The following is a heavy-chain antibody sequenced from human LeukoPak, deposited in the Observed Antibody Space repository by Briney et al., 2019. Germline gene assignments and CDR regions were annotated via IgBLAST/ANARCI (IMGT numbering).Heavy chain of an antibody. CDR3: TRDPHALDY. V-gene: IGHV3-48*02. CDR1: GFTFSTYS. CDR2: ITGSSSHI. J-gene: IGHJ4*02. Sequence: GGSLRLSCAATGFTFSTYSMNWVRQAPGKGLEWVSYITGSSSHIYYADSVKGRFTISRDNAKNSLYLQMNSLRDEDTAVYYCTRDPHALDYWGQGTLVTVSS.